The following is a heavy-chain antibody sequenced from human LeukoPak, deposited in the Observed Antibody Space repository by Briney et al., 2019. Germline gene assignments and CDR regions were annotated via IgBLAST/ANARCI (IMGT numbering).Heavy chain of an antibody. J-gene: IGHJ4*02. V-gene: IGHV4-34*01. CDR2: INHSGST. CDR3: ARHRARNAYYYGSGSYRPFDY. Sequence: SETLSLTCAVYGGSFSGYYWSWIRQPPGKGLEWIGEINHSGSTNYNPSLKSRVTISVDTSKNQFSLKLSSVTAADTAVYYCARHRARNAYYYGSGSYRPFDYWGQGTLVTVSS. CDR1: GGSFSGYY. D-gene: IGHD3-10*01.